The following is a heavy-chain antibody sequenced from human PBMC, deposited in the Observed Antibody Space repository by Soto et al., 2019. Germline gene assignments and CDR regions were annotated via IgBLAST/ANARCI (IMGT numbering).Heavy chain of an antibody. CDR1: GLTCSSYA. J-gene: IGHJ4*02. CDR3: ARGGSRDGYKNGVYDY. Sequence: SLSVSCASSGLTCSSYAMHLVLQAPGKGLEWVAVISYDGSNKYYADSVKGRFTISRDNSKNTLYLQMNSLRAEDTAVYYCARGGSRDGYKNGVYDYWGQGTLVTVSS. CDR2: ISYDGSNK. D-gene: IGHD3-3*01. V-gene: IGHV3-30-3*01.